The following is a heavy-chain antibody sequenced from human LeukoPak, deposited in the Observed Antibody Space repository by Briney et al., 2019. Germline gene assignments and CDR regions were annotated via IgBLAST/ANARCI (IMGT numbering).Heavy chain of an antibody. Sequence: PGGSLRLSCAASGFTFSSYAMSWVRQAPGKGLEWVSAISGSGGSTYYAGSVKGRFTISRDNSKNTLYVQMNSLRAEDTAVYYCAKDGGSGYYYFDYWGQGTLVTVSS. D-gene: IGHD3-22*01. CDR1: GFTFSSYA. CDR2: ISGSGGST. V-gene: IGHV3-23*01. J-gene: IGHJ4*02. CDR3: AKDGGSGYYYFDY.